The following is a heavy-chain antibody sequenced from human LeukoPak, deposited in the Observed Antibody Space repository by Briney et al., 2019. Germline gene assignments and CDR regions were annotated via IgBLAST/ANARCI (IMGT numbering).Heavy chain of an antibody. V-gene: IGHV4-34*01. Sequence: SETLSLTCDIYGGTFSGYYWSWIRQPPGKGPEWIGEINLSGGTNYNPSLKSRVTMSVGTSQNQFSLQLTSVTASDTAVYYCARDYGAAGTSSYFDLWGRGTLVTVSS. J-gene: IGHJ2*01. D-gene: IGHD6-13*01. CDR1: GGTFSGYY. CDR2: INLSGGT. CDR3: ARDYGAAGTSSYFDL.